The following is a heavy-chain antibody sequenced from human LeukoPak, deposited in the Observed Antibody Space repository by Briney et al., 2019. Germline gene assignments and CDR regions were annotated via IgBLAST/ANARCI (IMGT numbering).Heavy chain of an antibody. CDR1: GGSIRSYY. CDR2: FYTGGST. J-gene: IGHJ6*03. Sequence: SETLSLTCTVSGGSIRSYYWTWLRQPAGKGLEWIGRFYTGGSTNYNPSLRSRVSISLDMSKNQFSLKMSSVTAADTAVYYCVRVPTTVDNYYMDVWGKGTTVTVSS. V-gene: IGHV4-4*07. D-gene: IGHD4-11*01. CDR3: VRVPTTVDNYYMDV.